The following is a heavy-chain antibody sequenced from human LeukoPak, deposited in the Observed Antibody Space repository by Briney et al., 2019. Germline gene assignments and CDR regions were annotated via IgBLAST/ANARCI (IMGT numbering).Heavy chain of an antibody. J-gene: IGHJ4*02. CDR2: INHSGST. Sequence: SETLSLTCAVYGGSFSGYYWSWIRQPPGKGLEWIGEINHSGSTNYNPSLKSRVTISVDTSKNQFSLKLSSVTAADTAVYYCASVAGHYYDSSWGQGTLVTVSS. V-gene: IGHV4-34*01. D-gene: IGHD3-22*01. CDR3: ASVAGHYYDSS. CDR1: GGSFSGYY.